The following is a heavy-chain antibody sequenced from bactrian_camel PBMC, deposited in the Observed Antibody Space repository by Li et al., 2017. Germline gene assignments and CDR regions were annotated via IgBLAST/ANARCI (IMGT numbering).Heavy chain of an antibody. Sequence: QVQLVESGGGSVLAGGSLNLSCVASGYTYSPHAPYCMGWFRQAPGKEREGVAAIDTYRYTHYADSVKGRFTISRDNAKNTLYLQMNSLKTEDTAVYYCAAYGRDWCYGGMDYWGKGTQVTV. D-gene: IGHD3*01. J-gene: IGHJ7*01. CDR2: IDTYRYT. V-gene: IGHV3S55*01. CDR1: GYTYSPHAPYC.